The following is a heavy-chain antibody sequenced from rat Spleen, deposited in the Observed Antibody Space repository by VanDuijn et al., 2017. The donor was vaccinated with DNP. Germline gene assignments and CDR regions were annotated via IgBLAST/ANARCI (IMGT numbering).Heavy chain of an antibody. CDR1: GFTFSAYY. J-gene: IGHJ2*01. CDR3: ATHPYYDFDY. V-gene: IGHV5-22*01. D-gene: IGHD1-12*01. CDR2: IGSPAYTP. Sequence: EVQLVESGGGLVQPGRSLKLSCAASGFTFSAYYMAWVRQAPAKGLEWVAYIGSPAYTPYYGDSVKGRFTISRDNAKITLYLQMNSLRSEDMATYYCATHPYYDFDYWGQGVMVTVSS.